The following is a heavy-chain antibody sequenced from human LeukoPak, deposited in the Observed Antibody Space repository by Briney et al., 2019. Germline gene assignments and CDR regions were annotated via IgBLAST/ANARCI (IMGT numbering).Heavy chain of an antibody. D-gene: IGHD5-12*01. V-gene: IGHV3-30-3*01. CDR3: ARDRMEYWWDIVATIVDYFDY. Sequence: PGGSLRLSCAASGFTFSSYAMHWVRQAPGKGLEWVAVISYDGSNKYYADSVKGRFTISRDNSKNTLYLQMNSLRAEDTAVYYCARDRMEYWWDIVATIVDYFDYWGQGTRVTVSS. CDR2: ISYDGSNK. J-gene: IGHJ4*02. CDR1: GFTFSSYA.